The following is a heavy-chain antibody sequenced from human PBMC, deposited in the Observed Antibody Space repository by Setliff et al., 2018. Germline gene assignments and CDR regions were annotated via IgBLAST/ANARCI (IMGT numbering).Heavy chain of an antibody. Sequence: ASVKVSCKDSGYTFSTYGISWVRQAPGQGLEWMGWISAYNGNTNYAQRFQGRVTMTTDTSTSTAYMELRSLRSDDTAVYYCARGGIGFSEITIFGVALYWFDPWGQGTLVTVS. V-gene: IGHV1-18*01. J-gene: IGHJ5*02. D-gene: IGHD3-3*01. CDR3: ARGGIGFSEITIFGVALYWFDP. CDR1: GYTFSTYG. CDR2: ISAYNGNT.